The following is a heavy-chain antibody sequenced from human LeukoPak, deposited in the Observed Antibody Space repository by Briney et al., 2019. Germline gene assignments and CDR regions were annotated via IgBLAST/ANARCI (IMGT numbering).Heavy chain of an antibody. J-gene: IGHJ6*02. Sequence: GGSLRLSCAASGFTFSSYAMHWVRQAPGKGLEYVSAISSNGGSTYYANSVKGRFTISRDNSRNTLYLQMGSLRAEDMAVYYCAREYDYGDYARDLYYYYYYGMDVWGQGTTVTVSS. CDR3: AREYDYGDYARDLYYYYYYGMDV. D-gene: IGHD4-17*01. CDR1: GFTFSSYA. V-gene: IGHV3-64*01. CDR2: ISSNGGST.